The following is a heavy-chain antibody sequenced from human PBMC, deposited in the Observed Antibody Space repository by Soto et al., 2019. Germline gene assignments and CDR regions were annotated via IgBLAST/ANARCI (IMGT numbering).Heavy chain of an antibody. V-gene: IGHV3-64*01. CDR1: GFTFSSYA. Sequence: GGSLRLSCAASGFTFSSYAMHWVRQAPGKGLEYVSAISSNGGSTYYANSVKGRFTISRDNSKNTLYLQMGSLRAEDMAVYYCARGSSAYCSSTSCYFDYMDVWGKGTTVTVSS. J-gene: IGHJ6*03. CDR2: ISSNGGST. CDR3: ARGSSAYCSSTSCYFDYMDV. D-gene: IGHD2-2*01.